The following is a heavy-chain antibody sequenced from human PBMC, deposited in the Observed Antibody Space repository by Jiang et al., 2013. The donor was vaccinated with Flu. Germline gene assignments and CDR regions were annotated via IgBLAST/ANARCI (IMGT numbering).Heavy chain of an antibody. CDR2: IYYSGST. J-gene: IGHJ4*02. CDR1: GGSISSGYHY. V-gene: IGHV4-30-4*01. Sequence: GPGLVKPSQTLSLTCTVSGGSISSGYHYWSWIRQPPGKGLEWIGYIYYSGSTYYSPSLKSRVTISMDTSKNQFSLRLSSVTAADTAVYYCARLVGVSSGYYLDYWGQGTLVTVSS. D-gene: IGHD3-22*01. CDR3: ARLVGVSSGYYLDY.